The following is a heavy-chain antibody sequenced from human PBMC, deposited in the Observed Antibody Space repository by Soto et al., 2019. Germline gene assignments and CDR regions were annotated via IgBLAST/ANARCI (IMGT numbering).Heavy chain of an antibody. CDR3: ARGEIVVVPAAIVRMDV. V-gene: IGHV1-18*01. CDR2: ISAYNGNT. CDR1: GYTFTSYG. Sequence: ASVKVSCKASGYTFTSYGISWVRQAPGQGLEWMGWISAYNGNTNYAQKLQGRVTMTTDTSTSTAYMELRSLRSDDTAVYYCARGEIVVVPAAIVRMDVWGQGTTVTVSS. D-gene: IGHD2-2*01. J-gene: IGHJ6*02.